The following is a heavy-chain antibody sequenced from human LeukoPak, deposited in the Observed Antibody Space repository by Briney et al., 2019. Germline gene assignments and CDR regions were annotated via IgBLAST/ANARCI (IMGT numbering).Heavy chain of an antibody. J-gene: IGHJ4*02. CDR1: GFTFSNAW. Sequence: GGSLRLSCAASGFTFSNAWMSWVRQAPGKGLEWVSSISSSSSYIYYADSVKGRFTISRDNAKNSLYLQMNSLRAEDTAVYYCAKDAGTTRSFYYFDYWGQGTLVTVSS. D-gene: IGHD1-1*01. CDR2: ISSSSSYI. V-gene: IGHV3-21*04. CDR3: AKDAGTTRSFYYFDY.